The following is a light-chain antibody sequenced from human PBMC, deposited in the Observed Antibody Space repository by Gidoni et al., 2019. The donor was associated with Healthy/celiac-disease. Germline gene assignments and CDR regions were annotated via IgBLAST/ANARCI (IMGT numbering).Light chain of an antibody. J-gene: IGKJ3*01. CDR1: QSISSY. Sequence: DIQMTQSPSSLSASVGDRVTITCRASQSISSYLNWYQQKPGKAPKLLIYAASSLQSGVPSRFSGSVSGTDFTLTIRSLQPEDFATYYCQQSYSTPITFGPGTKVDIK. CDR2: AAS. CDR3: QQSYSTPIT. V-gene: IGKV1-39*01.